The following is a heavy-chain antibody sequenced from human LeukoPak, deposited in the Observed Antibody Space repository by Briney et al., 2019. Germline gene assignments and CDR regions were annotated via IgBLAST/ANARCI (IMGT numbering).Heavy chain of an antibody. D-gene: IGHD5-18*01. J-gene: IGHJ4*02. Sequence: ASVKVSCKASGYTFTSYGISWVRQAPGQGLEWMGWISAYNGNTNYAQKLQGRVTMTRNTSISTAYMELSSLRSEDTAVYYCARGLGRTLMVTRGGVHFDYWGQGTLVTVSS. CDR3: ARGLGRTLMVTRGGVHFDY. V-gene: IGHV1-18*01. CDR1: GYTFTSYG. CDR2: ISAYNGNT.